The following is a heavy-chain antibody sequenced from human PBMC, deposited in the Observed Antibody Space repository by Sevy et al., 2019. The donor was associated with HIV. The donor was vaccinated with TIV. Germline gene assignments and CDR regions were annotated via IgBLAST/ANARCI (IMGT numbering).Heavy chain of an antibody. CDR2: ISSSGSTI. D-gene: IGHD3-22*01. CDR1: GFTFSDYY. Sequence: GGSLRLSCAASGFTFSDYYMSWIRQAPGKGLEWVSYISSSGSTIYYADSVKGRFTISRDNAKNSLYLQMNSLRAEDTAVYYCARSDSSGYYMWGAFDIWGQGTMVTVSS. V-gene: IGHV3-11*01. J-gene: IGHJ3*02. CDR3: ARSDSSGYYMWGAFDI.